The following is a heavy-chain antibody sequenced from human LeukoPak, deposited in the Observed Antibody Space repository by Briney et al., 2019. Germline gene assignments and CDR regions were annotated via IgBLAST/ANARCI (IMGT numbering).Heavy chain of an antibody. CDR2: INPSGGST. CDR3: ARGPHIRTYDRVNWFDP. D-gene: IGHD3-3*01. CDR1: GYTFTSYY. J-gene: IGHJ5*02. Sequence: ASVKVSCKASGYTFTSYYMHWVRQAPGQGLEWMGIINPSGGSTSYAQRFQGRVTMTRDMSTNTIYMELSSLRSEDTAVYYCARGPHIRTYDRVNWFDPWGQGTLVTVSS. V-gene: IGHV1-46*01.